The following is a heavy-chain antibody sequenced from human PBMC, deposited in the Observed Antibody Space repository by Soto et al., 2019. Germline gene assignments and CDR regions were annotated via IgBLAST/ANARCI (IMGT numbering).Heavy chain of an antibody. CDR1: GDNFNNYA. CDR3: TRGLGYSAS. J-gene: IGHJ4*02. V-gene: IGHV1-69*06. CDR2: LVPIFLTA. D-gene: IGHD7-27*01. Sequence: QVQLVQSGTEVKKPGSSVKVSCQASGDNFNNYAINWVRQAPGQGLEWMGGLVPIFLTANYAQKFQGRVTITAERSTSTAYMELSSLISEDTAVYYCTRGLGYSASWGQGTLVTVSS.